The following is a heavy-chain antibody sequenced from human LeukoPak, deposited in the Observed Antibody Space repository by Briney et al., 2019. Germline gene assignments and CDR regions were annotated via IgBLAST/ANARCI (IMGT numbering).Heavy chain of an antibody. CDR3: AKVENYYDSSGSTDY. CDR2: ISGSGGST. D-gene: IGHD3-22*01. Sequence: GGSLRLSCAASGFAFSSYAMSWVRQAPGKGLGWVSAISGSGGSTYYADSVKGRFTISRDNSKNTLYLQMNSLRAEDTAVHYCAKVENYYDSSGSTDYWGQATLVTVSS. J-gene: IGHJ4*02. CDR1: GFAFSSYA. V-gene: IGHV3-23*01.